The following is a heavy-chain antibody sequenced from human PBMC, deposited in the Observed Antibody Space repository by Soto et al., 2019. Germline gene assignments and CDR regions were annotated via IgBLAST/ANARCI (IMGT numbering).Heavy chain of an antibody. D-gene: IGHD6-13*01. CDR2: INHSGRT. V-gene: IGHV4-34*01. Sequence: SETLSLTCAVYGGSFSGYYWSWIRQPPGKGLEWIGEINHSGRTNYNPSLKSRVTISVDTSKNQFSLKLSSVTAADTAVYYCARGWFSGIAAAALAGWFDPWGQGTLVTVSS. CDR3: ARGWFSGIAAAALAGWFDP. CDR1: GGSFSGYY. J-gene: IGHJ5*02.